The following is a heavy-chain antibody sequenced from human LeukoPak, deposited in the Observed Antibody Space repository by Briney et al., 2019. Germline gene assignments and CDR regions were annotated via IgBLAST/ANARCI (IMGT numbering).Heavy chain of an antibody. CDR2: INSDGSST. J-gene: IGHJ4*02. V-gene: IGHV3-74*01. D-gene: IGHD3-16*01. Sequence: QPGGSLRLSCAASGFTFSSYWMHWVRQAPGKGLVWVSRINSDGSSTDYADSVKGRFTISRDNAKNTLYLQMNSLTAEDTAVYYCASRPRGTYFFDHWGQGTLVTVPS. CDR3: ASRPRGTYFFDH. CDR1: GFTFSSYW.